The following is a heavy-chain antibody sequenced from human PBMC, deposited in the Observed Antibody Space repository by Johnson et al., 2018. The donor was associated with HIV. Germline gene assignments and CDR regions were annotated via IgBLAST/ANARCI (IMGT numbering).Heavy chain of an antibody. CDR1: GFTFDDYG. CDR3: ARVVSPYNWNPVVAFDI. J-gene: IGHJ3*02. CDR2: INWNGGST. V-gene: IGHV3-20*04. Sequence: VQLVESGGVVVQPGGSLRLSCAASGFTFDDYGMSWVRQAPGKGLEWVSGINWNGGSTGYADSVKGRFTISRDHAKNSLYLQMNSLRAGDTALYYCARVVSPYNWNPVVAFDIWGQGTMVTVSS. D-gene: IGHD1-20*01.